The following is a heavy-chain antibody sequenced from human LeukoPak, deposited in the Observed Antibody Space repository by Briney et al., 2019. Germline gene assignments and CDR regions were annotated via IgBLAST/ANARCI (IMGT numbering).Heavy chain of an antibody. CDR2: IYSGGTT. CDR1: GFTVSSNY. J-gene: IGHJ4*02. V-gene: IGHV3-66*01. CDR3: ARGRVGPYPGTYY. D-gene: IGHD1-26*01. Sequence: PGGSLRPSCAASGFTVSSNYMSWVRQAPGMGLEWVSVIYSGGTTYYADSVKGRFTISRDNSKNTLYLQMNTLRVEDTAVYYCARGRVGPYPGTYYWGQGTLVTVSS.